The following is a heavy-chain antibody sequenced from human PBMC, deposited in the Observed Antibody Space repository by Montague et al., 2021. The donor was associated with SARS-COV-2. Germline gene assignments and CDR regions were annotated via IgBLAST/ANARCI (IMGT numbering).Heavy chain of an antibody. CDR1: KFTFSYYW. CDR2: IKQDGSEG. Sequence: SLRLSLSASKFTFSYYWMSWVRQAPGKGLEWVANIKQDGSEGYYVDSVKGRFTISRDNAKNSLYLQMNSLRAEDTAVYYCARETFGYNYGADYWGQGTLVTVSS. D-gene: IGHD5-18*01. J-gene: IGHJ4*02. V-gene: IGHV3-7*03. CDR3: ARETFGYNYGADY.